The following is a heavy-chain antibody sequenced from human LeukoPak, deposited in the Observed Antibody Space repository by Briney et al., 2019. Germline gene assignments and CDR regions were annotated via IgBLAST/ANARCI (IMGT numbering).Heavy chain of an antibody. V-gene: IGHV1-2*02. D-gene: IGHD5-12*01. CDR1: GYTFTGYY. Sequence: ASVKASCKASGYTFTGYYMHWVRQAPGQGLEWMGWINPNSGGTNYAQKFQGRVTMTRDTSISTAYMELSRLRSDDTAVYYCARIGGRYSGYRFDYWGQGTLVTVSS. CDR3: ARIGGRYSGYRFDY. CDR2: INPNSGGT. J-gene: IGHJ4*02.